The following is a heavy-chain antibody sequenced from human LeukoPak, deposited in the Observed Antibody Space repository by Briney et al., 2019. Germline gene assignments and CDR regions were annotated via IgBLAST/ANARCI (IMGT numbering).Heavy chain of an antibody. D-gene: IGHD3-16*02. V-gene: IGHV1-46*01. Sequence: ASVKVSCKASGYTFTSYYMHWVRQAPGQGLEWMGIINPSGGSTSYAQKFQGRVTMTEDTSTDTAYMELSSLRSEDTAVYYCATWYDYVWGSYRRDAFDIWGQGTMVTVSS. J-gene: IGHJ3*02. CDR2: INPSGGST. CDR1: GYTFTSYY. CDR3: ATWYDYVWGSYRRDAFDI.